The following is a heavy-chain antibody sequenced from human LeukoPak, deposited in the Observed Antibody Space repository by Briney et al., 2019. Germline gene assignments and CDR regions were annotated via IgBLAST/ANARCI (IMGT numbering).Heavy chain of an antibody. D-gene: IGHD3-10*01. V-gene: IGHV1-2*02. CDR2: TNPNSGGT. CDR3: ARDMTSDYYGSGNGFDY. CDR1: GYTFTGYY. J-gene: IGHJ4*02. Sequence: GASVKVSCKASGYTFTGYYMHWVRQAPGQGLEWMGWTNPNSGGTNYAQKFQGRVTMTRDTSISTAYMELSRLRSDDTAVYYCARDMTSDYYGSGNGFDYWGQGTLVTVSS.